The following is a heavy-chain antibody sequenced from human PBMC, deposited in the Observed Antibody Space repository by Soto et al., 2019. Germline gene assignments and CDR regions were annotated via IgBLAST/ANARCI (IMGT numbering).Heavy chain of an antibody. V-gene: IGHV5-10-1*01. D-gene: IGHD1-20*01. CDR2: IDPSDSYT. CDR1: GYTFSTYW. J-gene: IGHJ5*02. Sequence: GESLKISCEDSGYTFSTYWISWVRQTPGKGLEWMGEIDPSDSYTIYSPSFQGHVTISSDKPARTAYLEWSSLKASDTAVYYCARVGISTKKCFEPWGQGPLVTFAS. CDR3: ARVGISTKKCFEP.